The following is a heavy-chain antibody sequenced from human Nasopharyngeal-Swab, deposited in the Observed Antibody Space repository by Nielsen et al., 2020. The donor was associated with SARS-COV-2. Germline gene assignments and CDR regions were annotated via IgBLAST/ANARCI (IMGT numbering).Heavy chain of an antibody. V-gene: IGHV1-46*01. Sequence: WVRQAPGQGLEWIGIINPSGGSTSYEQKFQGRVTMTRDTSTSTVYMELSSLRSEDTAVYYCARGAYYGAGSYFHYYYGMDVWGQGTTVTVSS. CDR2: INPSGGST. D-gene: IGHD3-10*01. CDR3: ARGAYYGAGSYFHYYYGMDV. J-gene: IGHJ6*02.